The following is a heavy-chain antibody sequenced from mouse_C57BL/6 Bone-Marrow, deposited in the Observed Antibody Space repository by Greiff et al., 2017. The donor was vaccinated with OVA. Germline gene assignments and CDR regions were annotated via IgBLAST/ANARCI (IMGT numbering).Heavy chain of an antibody. CDR3: ARAYYSNYAMDY. CDR2: IYPGDGDT. J-gene: IGHJ4*01. CDR1: GYAFSSSW. Sequence: QVQLKQSGPELVKPGASVKISCKASGYAFSSSWMNWVKQRPGKGLEWIGRIYPGDGDTNYKGKFKGKATLTADKSSSTAYMQLSSLTSEDSAVYFCARAYYSNYAMDYWGQGTSVTVSS. V-gene: IGHV1-82*01. D-gene: IGHD2-5*01.